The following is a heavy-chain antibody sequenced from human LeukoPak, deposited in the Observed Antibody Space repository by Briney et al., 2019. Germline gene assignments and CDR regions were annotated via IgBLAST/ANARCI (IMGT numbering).Heavy chain of an antibody. J-gene: IGHJ5*02. CDR1: GGSISSYY. CDR2: IYTSGST. D-gene: IGHD1-1*01. V-gene: IGHV4-4*07. CDR3: ARGFGTPNWFDP. Sequence: SETLSLTCTVSGGSISSYYWSWIRQPAGKVLEWIGRIYTSGSTNYNPSLKSRVTISVDTSKNQFSLKLSSVTAADTAVYYCARGFGTPNWFDPWGQGTLVTVSS.